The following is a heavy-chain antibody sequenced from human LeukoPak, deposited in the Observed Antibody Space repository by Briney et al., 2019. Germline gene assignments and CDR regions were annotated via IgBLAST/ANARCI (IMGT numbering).Heavy chain of an antibody. CDR2: IYSGGRT. CDR3: ASESPSSWIYDS. V-gene: IGHV3-66*01. CDR1: GFALSSYG. J-gene: IGHJ5*01. D-gene: IGHD2-2*01. Sequence: PGGSLRLSCAVLGFALSSYGMNWGRQAPGQGLEWVSVIYSGGRTYYAESVKGRFSISRDIFKNSLFLQMNSLRAEDSAVYYCASESPSSWIYDSWGQGTLVTVSS.